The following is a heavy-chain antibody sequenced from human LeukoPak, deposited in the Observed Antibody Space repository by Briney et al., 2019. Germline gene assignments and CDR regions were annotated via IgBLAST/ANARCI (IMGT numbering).Heavy chain of an antibody. CDR3: ARRYCSSTSCYGLYYYGMDV. J-gene: IGHJ6*02. V-gene: IGHV1-18*01. D-gene: IGHD2-2*01. CDR2: ISAYNGNT. Sequence: ASVKVSCKASCYTFTSYGISWVRQAPGQGLEWMGWISAYNGNTNYAEKLQGRVTMTTDTSTSTAYMELRSLRSDDTAVYYCARRYCSSTSCYGLYYYGMDVWGQGTTVTVSS. CDR1: CYTFTSYG.